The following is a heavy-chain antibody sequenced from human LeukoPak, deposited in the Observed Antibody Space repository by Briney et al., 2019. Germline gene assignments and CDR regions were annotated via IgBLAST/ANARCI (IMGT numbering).Heavy chain of an antibody. CDR2: ISGSGGST. CDR1: GFTFSSYG. V-gene: IGHV3-23*01. Sequence: PGGSLRLSCAASGFTFSSYGMSWVRQAPGKGLEWVSAISGSGGSTYYADSVKGRLTISRDNAKNSLYLQMNSLRAEDTAVYYCAELGSTMIGGVWGKGTTVTISS. J-gene: IGHJ6*04. CDR3: AELGSTMIGGV. D-gene: IGHD3-10*02.